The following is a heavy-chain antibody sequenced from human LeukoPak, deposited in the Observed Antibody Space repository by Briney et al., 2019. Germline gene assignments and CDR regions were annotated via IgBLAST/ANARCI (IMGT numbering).Heavy chain of an antibody. J-gene: IGHJ4*02. CDR2: INIDGSST. CDR1: GFTLSSYW. CDR3: ARDPVLDDYGGNSPY. D-gene: IGHD4-23*01. Sequence: GGSLRLSCAASGFTLSSYWMPWVRQAPGKGLVWVSRINIDGSSTTYADSVKGRFTISRNNAKNTLYLQMNSLRAENTAVYYCARDPVLDDYGGNSPYWGQGTLVTVSS. V-gene: IGHV3-74*01.